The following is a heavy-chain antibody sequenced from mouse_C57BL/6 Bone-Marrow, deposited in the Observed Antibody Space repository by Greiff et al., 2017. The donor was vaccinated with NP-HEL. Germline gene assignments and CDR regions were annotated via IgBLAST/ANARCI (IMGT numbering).Heavy chain of an antibody. CDR3: ARGGAITTAY. V-gene: IGHV3-6*01. J-gene: IGHJ2*01. Sequence: VQLKESGPGLVKPSQSLSLTCSVTGYSITSGYYWNWIRQFPGNKLEWMGYISYDGSNNYNPSLKNRISITRDTSKNQFFLKLNSVTTEDTATYYCARGGAITTAYWGQGTTLTVSS. CDR2: ISYDGSN. D-gene: IGHD1-2*01. CDR1: GYSITSGYY.